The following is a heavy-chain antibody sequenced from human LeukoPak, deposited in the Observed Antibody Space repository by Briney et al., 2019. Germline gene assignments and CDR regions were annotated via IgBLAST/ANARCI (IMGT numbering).Heavy chain of an antibody. D-gene: IGHD1-26*01. CDR3: ARHFQPSSVGAIAV. J-gene: IGHJ4*02. CDR2: FYYGGST. V-gene: IGHV4-39*01. Sequence: SGTLSLTCSVSGGSINSSSYYWGWIRPPPGQGLDSIGTFYYGGSTYYTASLKGRVTISVDTSKNQCSLNLSSVTAADTAVYYCARHFQPSSVGAIAVWGQGTLVT. CDR1: GGSINSSSYY.